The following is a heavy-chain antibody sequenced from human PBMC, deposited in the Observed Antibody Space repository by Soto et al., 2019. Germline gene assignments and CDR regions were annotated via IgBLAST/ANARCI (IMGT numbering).Heavy chain of an antibody. CDR1: GFSLSTDGVG. Sequence: QITLKESGPTLVKPTQTLTLTCTFSGFSLSTDGVGVGWIRQPPGKALEWLALIYWDDDQRYSPSLKTRLTITRDTSKNQAVLTMTKMDPVDTATYYCAHAYGGTSWPNDAFDVWGQGTVVTVSS. CDR2: IYWDDDQ. J-gene: IGHJ3*01. CDR3: AHAYGGTSWPNDAFDV. D-gene: IGHD2-21*01. V-gene: IGHV2-5*02.